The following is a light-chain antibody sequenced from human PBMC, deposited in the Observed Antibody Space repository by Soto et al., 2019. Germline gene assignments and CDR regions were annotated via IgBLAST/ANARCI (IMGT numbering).Light chain of an antibody. CDR1: QSIRTF. CDR2: AAS. V-gene: IGKV1-39*01. CDR3: QQSDNNPWD. Sequence: DIQMTQSPSSLSASLGDRVTITCRASQSIRTFLNWYQQKPGKAPTLLIYAASSLQSGVPSRFSGSGSGTDFTLTISSLQPEDSATYYCQQSDNNPWDFGQGTKVEIK. J-gene: IGKJ1*01.